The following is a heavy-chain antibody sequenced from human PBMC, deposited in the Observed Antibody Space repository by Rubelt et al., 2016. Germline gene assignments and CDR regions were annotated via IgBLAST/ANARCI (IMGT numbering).Heavy chain of an antibody. CDR3: ARDSMVRGVITHFGY. CDR2: INWNGGST. V-gene: IGHV3-20*03. J-gene: IGHJ4*02. D-gene: IGHD3-10*01. Sequence: PGKGLEWVSGINWNGGSTGYADSVKGRFTISRDNAKNSLYLQMNSLRAEDTALYYCARDSMVRGVITHFGYWGQGTLVTVSS.